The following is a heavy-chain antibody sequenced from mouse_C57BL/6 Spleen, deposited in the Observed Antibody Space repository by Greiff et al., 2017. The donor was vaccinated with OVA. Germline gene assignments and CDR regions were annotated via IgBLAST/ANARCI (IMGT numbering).Heavy chain of an antibody. CDR3: AREGTTVPLDY. Sequence: QVQLQQPGAELVRPGSSVKLSCKASGYTFTSYWMHWVKQRPIQGLEWIGNIDPSDSETHYNQKFKDKATLTVDKSSSTAYMQLSSLTSEDSAVYYCAREGTTVPLDYWGQGTTLTVSS. D-gene: IGHD1-1*01. CDR2: IDPSDSET. J-gene: IGHJ2*01. V-gene: IGHV1-52*01. CDR1: GYTFTSYW.